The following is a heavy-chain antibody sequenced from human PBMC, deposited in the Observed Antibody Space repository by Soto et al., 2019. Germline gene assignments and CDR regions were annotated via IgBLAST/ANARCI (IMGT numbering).Heavy chain of an antibody. J-gene: IGHJ2*01. Sequence: QVQLQESGPGLVKPSQTLSLTCTVSGGSISTGGYYWSWIRQHPGKGLYWIGYIYDSGSTYYNPSLRSRVTMSLDTSENQFSLRLSSVTDADTAVYYCARVRKLVAVTQVTPWYLDLWGRGTLVTVSS. D-gene: IGHD2-15*01. CDR2: IYDSGST. CDR3: ARVRKLVAVTQVTPWYLDL. V-gene: IGHV4-31*03. CDR1: GGSISTGGYY.